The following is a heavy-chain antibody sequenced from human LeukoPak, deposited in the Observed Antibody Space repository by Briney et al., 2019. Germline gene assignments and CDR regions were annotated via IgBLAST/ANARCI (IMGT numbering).Heavy chain of an antibody. CDR1: GFTFSSYA. Sequence: GGSLRLSCAASGFTFSSYAMHWVRQAPGKGLEYVSAISSNGGSTYYANSVKGRFTISRDNSKNTLYLQMGSLRAEDMAVYYCARDPAGGSGSYPWGQGTLVTVSS. V-gene: IGHV3-64*01. CDR2: ISSNGGST. D-gene: IGHD1-26*01. J-gene: IGHJ5*02. CDR3: ARDPAGGSGSYP.